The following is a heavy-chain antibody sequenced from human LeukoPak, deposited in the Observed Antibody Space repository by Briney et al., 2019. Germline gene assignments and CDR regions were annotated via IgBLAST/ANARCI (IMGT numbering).Heavy chain of an antibody. CDR2: IDWDDDK. CDR1: GFSLSTSGMC. CDR3: ARIRGLRRLGTHDAFDI. Sequence: SGPTLVNPTQTLTLTCTFSGFSLSTSGMCVSWIRQPPGKALEWLARIDWDDDKYYSTSLKTRLTISKDTSKNQVVLTMTNMDPVDTATYYCARIRGLRRLGTHDAFDIWAQGTMVTVSS. V-gene: IGHV2-70*11. J-gene: IGHJ3*02. D-gene: IGHD5-12*01.